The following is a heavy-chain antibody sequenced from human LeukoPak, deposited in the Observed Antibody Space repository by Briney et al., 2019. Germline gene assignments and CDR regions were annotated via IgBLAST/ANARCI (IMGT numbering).Heavy chain of an antibody. D-gene: IGHD1-1*01. CDR2: IRGSGGST. CDR3: GNQRLERRNY. J-gene: IGHJ4*02. CDR1: GHIFSSYA. Sequence: GGSLSLLCALSGHIFSSYAGSWVRRSRGRGGKWVSAIRGSGGSTYYTDSVKGRYTNSRDNSKNTLYLQMNSLGAEDTAVYYCGNQRLERRNYWGQGTLVTVSS. V-gene: IGHV3-23*01.